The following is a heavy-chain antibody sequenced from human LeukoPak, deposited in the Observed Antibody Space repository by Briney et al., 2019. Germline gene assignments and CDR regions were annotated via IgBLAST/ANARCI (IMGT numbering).Heavy chain of an antibody. J-gene: IGHJ4*02. CDR3: ASGIAAAGSGRFDY. CDR2: IYYSGST. D-gene: IGHD6-13*01. V-gene: IGHV4-31*03. CDR1: GRSISSGGYY. Sequence: SQTLSLTSTVSGRSISSGGYYWSWIRQHPGKGLEWLGYIYYSGSTYYNPSLKSRVTISVDTSKNQFSLKLSSVTAADTAVYYCASGIAAAGSGRFDYWGQGTLVTVSS.